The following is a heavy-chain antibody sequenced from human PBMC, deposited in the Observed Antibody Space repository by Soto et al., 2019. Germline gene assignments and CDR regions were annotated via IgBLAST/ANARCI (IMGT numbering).Heavy chain of an antibody. D-gene: IGHD2-2*01. CDR3: ARGVVVPPATYYYYYYTDV. J-gene: IGHJ6*03. V-gene: IGHV4-34*01. CDR1: GGSFSGYY. CDR2: INHSGGT. Sequence: QVQLQECGAGLLKPSETLSLTCAVYGGSFSGYYWSWIRQPPGKGLEWIGEINHSGGTNSNPSLKSRVTISVDTSKNQFSLKLSSVTAADTAVYYCARGVVVPPATYYYYYYTDVWGKGTTVTVSS.